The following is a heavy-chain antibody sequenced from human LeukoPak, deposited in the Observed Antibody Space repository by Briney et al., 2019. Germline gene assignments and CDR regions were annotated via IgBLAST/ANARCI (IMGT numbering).Heavy chain of an antibody. D-gene: IGHD4-23*01. J-gene: IGHJ6*04. CDR3: ARVSESGNSDY. V-gene: IGHV3-33*01. CDR2: IWYDGTNK. Sequence: GRSLRLSCAASGFSFTSYGMHWVRQAPGKGLEWVAVIWYDGTNKYYADSVKGRFTISRDTSNNMLYLQMNSLRAEDTAVYYCARVSESGNSDYWGKGTTVTVSS. CDR1: GFSFTSYG.